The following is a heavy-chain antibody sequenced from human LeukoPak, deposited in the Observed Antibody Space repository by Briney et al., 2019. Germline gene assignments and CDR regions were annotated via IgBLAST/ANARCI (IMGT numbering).Heavy chain of an antibody. CDR2: ISDRGSRT. CDR1: GITLSNYG. V-gene: IGHV3-23*01. CDR3: AKRGVVIRVILVGFHKEAYYFDS. Sequence: GGSLRLSCAVSGITLSNYGMSWVRQAPGKGLEWVAGISDRGSRTNYADSVKGPFTISTDHPKNTLYLQMNSLRAEDTAVYFCAKRGVVIRVILVGFHKEAYYFDSWGQGALVTVSS. J-gene: IGHJ4*02. D-gene: IGHD3-22*01.